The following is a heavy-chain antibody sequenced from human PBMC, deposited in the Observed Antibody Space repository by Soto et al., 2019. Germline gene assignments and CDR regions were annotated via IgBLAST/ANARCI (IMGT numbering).Heavy chain of an antibody. D-gene: IGHD6-13*01. Sequence: SESLSLTCTVSGGSISSGGYYWSWIRQHPGKGLEWIGYIYYSGCTYYNPSLTSRVTISVDTSKNQFSLKLSAVTAADTAVYYCARGDSSSWTYAFEIWGQGPMVTVSS. V-gene: IGHV4-31*03. J-gene: IGHJ3*02. CDR1: GGSISSGGYY. CDR2: IYYSGCT. CDR3: ARGDSSSWTYAFEI.